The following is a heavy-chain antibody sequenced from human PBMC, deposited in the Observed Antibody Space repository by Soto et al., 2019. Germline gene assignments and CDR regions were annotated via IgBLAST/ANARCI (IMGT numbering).Heavy chain of an antibody. J-gene: IGHJ6*02. CDR3: AKDGDRYNWNLVGGNGMDV. V-gene: IGHV3-30*18. D-gene: IGHD1-7*01. CDR1: GFTFSSYG. CDR2: ISYDGSNK. Sequence: QVQLVESGGGVVQPGRSLRLSCAASGFTFSSYGMHWVRQAPGKGLEWVAVISYDGSNKYYADSVKGRFTISRDNSKNTLYLQMNSLRAEDTAVYYCAKDGDRYNWNLVGGNGMDVWGQGITVTVSS.